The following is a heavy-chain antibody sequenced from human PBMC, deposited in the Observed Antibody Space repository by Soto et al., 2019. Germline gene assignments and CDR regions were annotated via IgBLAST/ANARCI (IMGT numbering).Heavy chain of an antibody. CDR3: ARSSGTRLFDY. CDR1: GFTFSSYS. D-gene: IGHD1-26*01. Sequence: EVQLVESGGGLVQPGGSLRLSCAASGFTFSSYSMDWVRQAPGMGLEWVSYISSSSSTIYYADSVKGRFTISRDNAKNSLYLQMNSLRAEDTAVYSCARSSGTRLFDYWGQGTLVTVSS. V-gene: IGHV3-48*01. CDR2: ISSSSSTI. J-gene: IGHJ4*02.